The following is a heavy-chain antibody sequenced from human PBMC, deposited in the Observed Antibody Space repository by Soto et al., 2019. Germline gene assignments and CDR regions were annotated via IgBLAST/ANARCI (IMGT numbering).Heavy chain of an antibody. D-gene: IGHD4-17*01. CDR2: ISYDGSNK. J-gene: IGHJ4*02. CDR1: GFTFSSYG. Sequence: GGSLRLSCAASGFTFSSYGMHWVRQAPGKGLEWVAVISYDGSNKYYADSVKGRFTISRDNSKNTLYLQMNSLRAEDTAVYYCANHDYGDYPFDYWGQGTLVTVSS. V-gene: IGHV3-30*18. CDR3: ANHDYGDYPFDY.